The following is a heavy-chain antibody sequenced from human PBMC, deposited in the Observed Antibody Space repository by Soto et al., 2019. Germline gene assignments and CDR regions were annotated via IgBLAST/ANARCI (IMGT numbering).Heavy chain of an antibody. J-gene: IGHJ4*02. CDR2: IFPNGIDK. V-gene: IGHV3-30*13. CDR3: AREGEHGSNCDLAY. CDR1: GFNFNTYF. D-gene: IGHD1-26*01. Sequence: QVQLVQSGGGVVQPGRSLRLSCAASGFNFNTYFMHWVRQAPGKGLEWVAMIFPNGIDKEYADSVKGRFTISRDNSNTRMYLQMDSLRPEDTAVYYCAREGEHGSNCDLAYWGQGALVTVSS.